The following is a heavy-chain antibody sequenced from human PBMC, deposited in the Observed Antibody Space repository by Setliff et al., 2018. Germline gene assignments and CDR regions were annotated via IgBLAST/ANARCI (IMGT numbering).Heavy chain of an antibody. V-gene: IGHV1-3*01. CDR1: GYPFTSYA. CDR3: ARLAGDVLLLPPQGWFDP. CDR2: INAGNGNT. Sequence: ASVKGSCKASGYPFTSYAMHWVRQAPGQRLEWMEWINAGNGNTKYSQKFQGRVTITRDTSASTAYMELSSLRSEDTAGYYCARLAGDVLLLPPQGWFDPWCQGTLVTVSS. D-gene: IGHD3-10*01. J-gene: IGHJ5*02.